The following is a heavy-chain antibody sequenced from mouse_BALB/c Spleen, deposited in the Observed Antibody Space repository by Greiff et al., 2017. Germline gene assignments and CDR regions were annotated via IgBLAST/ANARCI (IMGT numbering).Heavy chain of an antibody. D-gene: IGHD2-12*01. J-gene: IGHJ4*01. CDR3: TRDNDAGYYYAMDY. V-gene: IGHV5-6-4*01. CDR2: ISSGGSYT. Sequence: EVKLVESGGGLVKPGGSLKLSCAASGFTFSSYTMSWVRQTPEKRLEWVATISSGGSYTYYPDSVKGRFTISRDNAKNTLYLQMSSLKSEDTAMYYCTRDNDAGYYYAMDYWGQGTSVTVSS. CDR1: GFTFSSYT.